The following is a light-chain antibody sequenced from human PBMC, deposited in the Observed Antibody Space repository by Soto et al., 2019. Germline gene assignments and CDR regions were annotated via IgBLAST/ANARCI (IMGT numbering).Light chain of an antibody. J-gene: IGKJ1*01. CDR1: ESISSTY. V-gene: IGKV3-20*01. Sequence: EIVLTQSPATLSLSPGERATLSCRASESISSTYLAWYQQKPGQAPRLLIYNTFNRATGIPDKFTGGGSGTDFTLTISRLEPEDSALYFCQQYLTSPWTFGQGTKVDIK. CDR3: QQYLTSPWT. CDR2: NTF.